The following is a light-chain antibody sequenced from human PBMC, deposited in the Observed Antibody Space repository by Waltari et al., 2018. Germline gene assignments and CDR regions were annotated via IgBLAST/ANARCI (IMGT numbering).Light chain of an antibody. CDR1: QSLLHSNGYTY. Sequence: DIVMTQSPLSLPVTPGDWASNSCRSSQSLLHSNGYTYLFWYLQKPGQSPQLLIYLGSNRASGVPDRFSGSGSGTDFTLKISRVEAEDVGVYYCLQDIQLPLTVGGGTKVEIK. V-gene: IGKV2-28*01. J-gene: IGKJ4*01. CDR3: LQDIQLPLT. CDR2: LGS.